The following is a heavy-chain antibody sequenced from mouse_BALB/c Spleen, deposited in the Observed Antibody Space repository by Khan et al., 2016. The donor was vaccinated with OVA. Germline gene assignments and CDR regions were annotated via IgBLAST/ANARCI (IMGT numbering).Heavy chain of an antibody. CDR2: IWSDGST. V-gene: IGHV2-2*01. CDR3: ARNSYGYDFTY. CDR1: GFSLITYG. D-gene: IGHD2-2*01. J-gene: IGHJ3*01. Sequence: QVQLKESGPGLVQPSQSLSITCTVSGFSLITYGVHWVRQSPGKGLEWLGVIWSDGSTDYNAAFISRLCITKDNSKSQVFFKMNSLQADDTARYDCARNSYGYDFTYWGRGTLVTVSA.